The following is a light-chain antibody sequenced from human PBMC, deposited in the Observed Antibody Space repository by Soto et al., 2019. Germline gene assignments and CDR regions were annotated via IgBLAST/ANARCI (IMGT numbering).Light chain of an antibody. CDR1: QSISSW. J-gene: IGKJ2*01. CDR3: QQYNSYPHT. V-gene: IGKV1-5*03. CDR2: KAS. Sequence: DIQMTQSPSTLSASVGDRVTITCRASQSISSWLAWYQRKPGKAPKLLIYKASSLESGVPSRFSGSGSRTEFTLTISSLQPDDFATYYCQQYNSYPHTFGQGTKVDIK.